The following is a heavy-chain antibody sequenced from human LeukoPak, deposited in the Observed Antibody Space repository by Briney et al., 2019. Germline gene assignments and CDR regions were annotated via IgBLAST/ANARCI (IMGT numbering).Heavy chain of an antibody. CDR3: ARTTEAHSWRTRYYDYYMDV. V-gene: IGHV4-39*07. CDR1: GTSISSGSHH. CDR2: MYYSGST. Sequence: SETLSLTCTVSGTSISSGSHHWGWIRQPPGKGLEWIGSMYYSGSTYYNPSLKSRVTISVDTSKNQFSLKLSSVTAADTAVYYCARTTEAHSWRTRYYDYYMDVWGKGTTVTVSS. J-gene: IGHJ6*03. D-gene: IGHD6-13*01.